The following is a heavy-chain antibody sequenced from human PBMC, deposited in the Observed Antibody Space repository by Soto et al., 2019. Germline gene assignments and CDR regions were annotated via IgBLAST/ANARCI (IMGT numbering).Heavy chain of an antibody. CDR2: ISAYNGNT. J-gene: IGHJ4*02. V-gene: IGHV1-18*01. CDR3: ARNPAVLGLWFGELLPPYYFDY. Sequence: GASVKVSCKASGYTFTSYGISWVRQAPGQGLEWMGWISAYNGNTNYAQKLQGRVTMTTDTSTSTAYMELRSLRSDDTAVYYCARNPAVLGLWFGELLPPYYFDYWGQGTLVTVSS. CDR1: GYTFTSYG. D-gene: IGHD3-10*01.